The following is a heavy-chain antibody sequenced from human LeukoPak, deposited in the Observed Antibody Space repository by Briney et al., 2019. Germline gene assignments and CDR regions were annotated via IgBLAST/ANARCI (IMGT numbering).Heavy chain of an antibody. V-gene: IGHV4-34*01. CDR2: INHSGST. CDR3: ARDCDSSGWYPDAFDI. D-gene: IGHD6-19*01. CDR1: GGSFSGYY. Sequence: PSETLSLTCAVYGGSFSGYYWSWIRQPPGKGVEWIGEINHSGSTNYNPSLKSRVTISVDTSKNQFSLKLSSVTAADTAVYYCARDCDSSGWYPDAFDIWGQGTMVTVSS. J-gene: IGHJ3*02.